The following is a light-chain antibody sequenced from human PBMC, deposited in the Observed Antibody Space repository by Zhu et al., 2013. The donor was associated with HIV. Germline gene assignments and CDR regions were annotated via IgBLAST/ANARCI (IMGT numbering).Light chain of an antibody. CDR1: QSVLYSSNNKNY. V-gene: IGKV4-1*01. Sequence: DIVMTQSPDSLAVSLGERATINCKSSQSVLYSSNNKNYLAWYQQKPGQPPKLLFYWASTRNSGVPXRFTGSGSGTEFTLTISSLLAEDVAVYYCYQILYCSSSPFG. J-gene: IGKJ3*01. CDR3: YQILYCSSSP. CDR2: WAS.